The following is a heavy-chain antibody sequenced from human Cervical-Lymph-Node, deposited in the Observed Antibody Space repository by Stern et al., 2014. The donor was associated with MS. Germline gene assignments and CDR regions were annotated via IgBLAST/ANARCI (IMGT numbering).Heavy chain of an antibody. CDR2: IIPIFGTA. CDR3: ARDRIYSGYDYVGDYYGMDV. Sequence: QMQLVQSGAEVKKPGSSVKVSCKASGGTFSSYAISWVRQAPGQGLEWMGGIIPIFGTANYAQKFQGRVTITADESTSTAYMELSSLRSEDTAVYYCARDRIYSGYDYVGDYYGMDVWGQGTTVTVSS. CDR1: GGTFSSYA. V-gene: IGHV1-69*01. D-gene: IGHD5-12*01. J-gene: IGHJ6*02.